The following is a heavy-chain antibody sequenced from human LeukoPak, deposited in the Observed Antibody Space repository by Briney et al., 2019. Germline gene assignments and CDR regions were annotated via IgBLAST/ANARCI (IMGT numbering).Heavy chain of an antibody. CDR3: ARGRGSIAVADY. CDR1: GYTFTDYY. D-gene: IGHD6-19*01. J-gene: IGHJ4*02. CDR2: IIPIFGTA. Sequence: ASVKVSCKASGYTFTDYYMHWVRQAPGQGLEWMGGIIPIFGTANYAQKFQGRVTITADKSTSTAYMELSSLRSEDTAVYYCARGRGSIAVADYWGQGTLVTVSS. V-gene: IGHV1-69*06.